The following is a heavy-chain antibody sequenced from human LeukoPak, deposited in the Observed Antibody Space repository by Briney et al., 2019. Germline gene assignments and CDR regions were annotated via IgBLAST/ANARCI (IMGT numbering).Heavy chain of an antibody. D-gene: IGHD1/OR15-1a*01. CDR2: ILANGDKT. CDR3: AKDEKPDGRWNIDH. CDR1: GFTFSVYN. Sequence: PAGSLTLSCAASGFTFSVYNMKWVRKAPGQGLDWASGILANGDKTYYADSVKGRFTISRDNSKNTLWLQMVSLRAEDMAVYYCAKDEKPDGRWNIDHWGQGTLVTVSS. V-gene: IGHV3-23*01. J-gene: IGHJ4*02.